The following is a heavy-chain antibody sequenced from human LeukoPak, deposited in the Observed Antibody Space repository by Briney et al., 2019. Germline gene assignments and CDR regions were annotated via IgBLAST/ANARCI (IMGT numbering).Heavy chain of an antibody. V-gene: IGHV1-18*01. CDR3: ARDGDLPSYEYYYYMDV. Sequence: ASVKVSCKASGYTFTSYGISWVRQAPGQGLEWMGWISAYNGNTNYAQKLQGRVTMTTDTSTRTAYMELRSLRSDDTAVYYCARDGDLPSYEYYYYMDVWGKGTTVTVSS. J-gene: IGHJ6*03. D-gene: IGHD2-21*02. CDR2: ISAYNGNT. CDR1: GYTFTSYG.